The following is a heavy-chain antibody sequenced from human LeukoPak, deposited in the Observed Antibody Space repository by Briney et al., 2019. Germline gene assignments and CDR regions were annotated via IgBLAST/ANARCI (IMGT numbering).Heavy chain of an antibody. CDR2: IIPIFGTA. Sequence: GASVKVFCKASGGTFSSYAISWVRQAPGQGLEWMGGIIPIFGTANYAQKFQGRVTITADESTSTAYMELSSLRSEDTAVYYCASGRYCSSTSCYTYYGMDVWGQGTTVTVSS. V-gene: IGHV1-69*13. CDR3: ASGRYCSSTSCYTYYGMDV. D-gene: IGHD2-2*02. J-gene: IGHJ6*02. CDR1: GGTFSSYA.